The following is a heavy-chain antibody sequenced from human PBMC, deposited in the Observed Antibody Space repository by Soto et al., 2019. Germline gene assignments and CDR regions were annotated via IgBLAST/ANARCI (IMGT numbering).Heavy chain of an antibody. V-gene: IGHV6-1*01. CDR3: ARDESQDSGSVPRLGDYYGMDV. D-gene: IGHD1-26*01. CDR2: TYYRSKWYN. CDR1: GDSVSNNSFS. J-gene: IGHJ6*02. Sequence: PPQTLTHTGTISGDSVSNNSFSGDWIRQSPSRGLEWLGRTYYRSKWYNDYAVSVKSRITINPDTSKNQFSLQLNSVTPEDTAVYYCARDESQDSGSVPRLGDYYGMDVWGQRTKVTVSS.